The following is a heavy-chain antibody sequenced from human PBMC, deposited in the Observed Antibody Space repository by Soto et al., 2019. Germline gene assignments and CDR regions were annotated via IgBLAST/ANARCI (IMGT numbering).Heavy chain of an antibody. CDR1: GFIFSSYW. CDR2: IKQDGSEK. CDR3: VGDSGCLFDY. Sequence: GGSLRLSSAAYGFIFSSYWMNWVRRAPGKGLEWVANIKQDGSEKYYVDSVKGRFTISRDNAKNSVYLQVNRLRVEDTAVYYCVGDSGCLFDYWGQGILFTSPQ. J-gene: IGHJ4*02. D-gene: IGHD6-19*01. V-gene: IGHV3-7*01.